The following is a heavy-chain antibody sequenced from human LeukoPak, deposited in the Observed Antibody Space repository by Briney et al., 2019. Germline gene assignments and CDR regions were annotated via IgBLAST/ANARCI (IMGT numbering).Heavy chain of an antibody. CDR3: AKGSSAGRPYYFDY. J-gene: IGHJ4*02. V-gene: IGHV3-74*01. CDR2: IHSDGSST. D-gene: IGHD3-10*01. CDR1: GFTFSNYW. Sequence: GGSLRLSCAASGFTFSNYWMHWVRQAPGKGLVWVSRIHSDGSSTTSADSVKGRFTISRDNSKNTLYLQMNSLRAEDTAMYYCAKGSSAGRPYYFDYWGQGTLVTVSS.